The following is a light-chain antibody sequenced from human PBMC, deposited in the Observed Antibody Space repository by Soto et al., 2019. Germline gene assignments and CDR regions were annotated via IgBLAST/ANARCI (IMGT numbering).Light chain of an antibody. CDR1: QSISSC. CDR2: KAS. V-gene: IGKV1-5*03. CDR3: QQSYSTPPWT. J-gene: IGKJ1*01. Sequence: DIQMPQSPSTLSASVGDRVTITCRASQSISSCLAWYQQKPGKAPKLLIYKASSLESGVPSRFSGSGSGTDFSLTISSLQPEDFATYYCQQSYSTPPWTFGQGTKVDIK.